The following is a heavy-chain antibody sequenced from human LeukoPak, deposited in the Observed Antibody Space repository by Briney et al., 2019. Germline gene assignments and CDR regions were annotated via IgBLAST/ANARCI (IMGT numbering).Heavy chain of an antibody. CDR3: ARHRGSGSPYFDY. V-gene: IGHV4-59*08. CDR2: IYYSGST. J-gene: IGHJ4*02. D-gene: IGHD3-10*01. Sequence: NSSETLSLTCTVSGDSINNYYWSWTQQSPGKGLEWIGYIYYSGSTKYNPSLKSRVTISVDTSKNQFSLKLSSVTAADTAVYYCARHRGSGSPYFDYWGQGTLVTVSS. CDR1: GDSINNYY.